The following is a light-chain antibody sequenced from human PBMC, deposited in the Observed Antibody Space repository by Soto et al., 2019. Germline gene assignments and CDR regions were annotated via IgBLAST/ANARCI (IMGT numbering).Light chain of an antibody. CDR3: QQYNSYSLF. CDR1: QSISNW. Sequence: DIQMTQSPSTLSASVGDRVTITCRASQSISNWLAWYQQKPGKAPKLLIYGASSLESGVPSRFSGSGSGTEFTLTISSLQPDDFATYYCQQYNSYSLFFGQGTKREIK. J-gene: IGKJ2*01. V-gene: IGKV1-5*01. CDR2: GAS.